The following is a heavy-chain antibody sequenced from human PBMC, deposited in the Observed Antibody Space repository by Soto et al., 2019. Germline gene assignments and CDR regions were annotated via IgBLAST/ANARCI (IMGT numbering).Heavy chain of an antibody. J-gene: IGHJ4*02. Sequence: ASVKVSCKASGYTFTSYGISWVRQAPGQGLEWMGWISAYNGNTNYAQKLQGRVTMTTDTSTSTAYMELSRLRSDDTAVYYCARGVITTGGTVRFFDYCGKGTLVTVSS. D-gene: IGHD6-13*01. CDR2: ISAYNGNT. V-gene: IGHV1-18*01. CDR3: ARGVITTGGTVRFFDY. CDR1: GYTFTSYG.